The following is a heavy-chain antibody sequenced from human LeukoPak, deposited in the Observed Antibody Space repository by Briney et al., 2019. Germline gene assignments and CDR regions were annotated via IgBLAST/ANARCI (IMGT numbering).Heavy chain of an antibody. CDR2: IKSKSAGGTT. CDR3: AKGSSQYYEY. CDR1: GLTLSNVW. J-gene: IGHJ4*02. Sequence: GGSLRLSCAVSGLTLSNVWMNWVRQAPEKGLEWVGRIKSKSAGGTTDFAAPVKGRFTISRDDSKNTLYLQMNSLTSEDTAGYYCAKGSSQYYEYWGKGPLVTASS. V-gene: IGHV3-15*07. D-gene: IGHD1-26*01.